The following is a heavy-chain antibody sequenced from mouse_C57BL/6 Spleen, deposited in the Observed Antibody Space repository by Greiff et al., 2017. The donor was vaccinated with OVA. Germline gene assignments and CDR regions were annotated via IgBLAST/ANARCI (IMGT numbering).Heavy chain of an antibody. J-gene: IGHJ2*01. V-gene: IGHV1-72*01. CDR1: GYTFTSYW. D-gene: IGHD4-1*01. Sequence: VQLQQPGAELVKPGASVKLSCKASGYTFTSYWMHWVKQRPGRGLEWIGRIAPDSGGTNYNEKFKSKATLTVDKPSNTAYMQLSSLTSEDSSFYYCARFETGTKGEFDDWGKGTTLTVSS. CDR3: ARFETGTKGEFDD. CDR2: IAPDSGGT.